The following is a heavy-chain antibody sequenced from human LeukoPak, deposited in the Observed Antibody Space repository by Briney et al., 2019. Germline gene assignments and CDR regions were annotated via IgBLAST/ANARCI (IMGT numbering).Heavy chain of an antibody. CDR1: GGSISSGSYY. V-gene: IGHV4-61*02. CDR3: ARDIGIHITMVRGVNNWFDP. Sequence: PSETLSLTCTVSGGSISSGSYYWSWIRQPAGKGLEWIGRIYTSGSTNYNPSLKSRVTISVDTSKNQFSLKLSSVTAADTAVYYCARDIGIHITMVRGVNNWFDPWGQGTLVAVSS. J-gene: IGHJ5*02. D-gene: IGHD3-10*01. CDR2: IYTSGST.